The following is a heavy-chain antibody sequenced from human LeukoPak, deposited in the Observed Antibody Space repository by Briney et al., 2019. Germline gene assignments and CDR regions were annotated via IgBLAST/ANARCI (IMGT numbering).Heavy chain of an antibody. CDR3: AKVSGGRYFDWFFDY. CDR1: GFTFSSYG. V-gene: IGHV3-30*18. D-gene: IGHD3-9*01. J-gene: IGHJ4*02. Sequence: QPGGSLRLSCAASGFTFSSYGMHWVRQAPGKGLEWVAVISYDGSNKYYADSVKGRFTISRDNSKNTLYLQMNSLRAEDTAVYYCAKVSGGRYFDWFFDYWGQGTLVTVSS. CDR2: ISYDGSNK.